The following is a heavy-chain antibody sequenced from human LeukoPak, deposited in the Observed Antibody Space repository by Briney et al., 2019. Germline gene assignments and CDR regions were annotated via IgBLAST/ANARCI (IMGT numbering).Heavy chain of an antibody. CDR3: STDRPDY. J-gene: IGHJ4*02. V-gene: IGHV3-15*01. CDR1: GIIFSNTW. Sequence: PGGSLRLSCTVSGIIFSNTWMSWVRQAPGKGLEWVGRIKSKYNGGTTDYPAPVKGRFMISRDDSKNTLYMQMNSLKIEDTAVYYCSTDRPDYWGQGTLVTVSS. CDR2: IKSKYNGGTT.